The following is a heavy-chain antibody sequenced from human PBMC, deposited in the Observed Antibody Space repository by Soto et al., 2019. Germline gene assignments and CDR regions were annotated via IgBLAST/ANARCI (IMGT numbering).Heavy chain of an antibody. Sequence: GGSLRLSCAASGFTFSSYAMHWVRQAPGKGLEWVAVISYDGSNKYYADSVKGRFTISRDNSKNTLYLQMNSLRAEDTAVYYCAKTLAAYCGGDCYSGYYYGMDVWGQGTTVTVSS. J-gene: IGHJ6*02. CDR1: GFTFSSYA. CDR2: ISYDGSNK. CDR3: AKTLAAYCGGDCYSGYYYGMDV. D-gene: IGHD2-21*02. V-gene: IGHV3-30-3*02.